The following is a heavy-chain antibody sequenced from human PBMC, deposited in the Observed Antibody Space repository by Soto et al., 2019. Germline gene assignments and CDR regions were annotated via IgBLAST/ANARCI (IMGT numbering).Heavy chain of an antibody. V-gene: IGHV3-23*01. CDR3: AKDALDCSSTSCYFDY. Sequence: GGSLRLSCAASGFTFSSYAMSWVRQAPGKGLEWVSAISGSGGSTYYADSVKDRFTISRDNSKNTLYLQMNSLRAEDTAVYYCAKDALDCSSTSCYFDYWGQGTLVTVSS. CDR1: GFTFSSYA. D-gene: IGHD2-2*01. J-gene: IGHJ4*02. CDR2: ISGSGGST.